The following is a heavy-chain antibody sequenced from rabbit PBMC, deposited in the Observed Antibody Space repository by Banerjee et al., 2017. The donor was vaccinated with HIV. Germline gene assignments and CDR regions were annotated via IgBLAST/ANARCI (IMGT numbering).Heavy chain of an antibody. CDR1: GFSFSSSYW. J-gene: IGHJ4*01. Sequence: QEQLEESGGALVKPEGSLTLTCTASGFSFSSSYWICWVRQAPGKGLEWIACIGAGSNSANYATWAKGRFTISKTSSPTVTLHMTSLTAADTATYFCARGLFGNAEGDVWGPGTLVTVS. CDR3: ARGLFGNAEGDV. D-gene: IGHD6-1*01. CDR2: IGAGSNSA. V-gene: IGHV1S45*01.